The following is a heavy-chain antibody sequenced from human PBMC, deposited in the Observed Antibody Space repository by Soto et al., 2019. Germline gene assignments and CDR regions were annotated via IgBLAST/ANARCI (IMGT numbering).Heavy chain of an antibody. CDR1: GYSFTSYW. D-gene: IGHD4-17*01. CDR3: AKEIGPGSYGDYRAGFDY. CDR2: IYPGDSDT. Sequence: GESLKISCKGSGYSFTSYWIGWVRQMPGKGLEWMGIIYPGDSDTRYSPSFQGQVTISRDNSKNTLYLQMNSLRAEDTAVYYCAKEIGPGSYGDYRAGFDYWGQGTLVTVSS. V-gene: IGHV5-51*01. J-gene: IGHJ4*02.